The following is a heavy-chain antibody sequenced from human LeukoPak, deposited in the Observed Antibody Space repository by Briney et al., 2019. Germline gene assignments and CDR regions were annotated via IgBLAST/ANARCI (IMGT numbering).Heavy chain of an antibody. CDR3: ARDWGGELLSENYFDY. CDR2: IYHSGST. D-gene: IGHD3-10*01. V-gene: IGHV4-38-2*02. Sequence: SETLSLTCTVSGGSISSYYWSWIRQPPGKGLEWIGSIYHSGSTYYNPSLKSRVTISVDTSKNQFSLKLSSVTAADTAVYYCARDWGGELLSENYFDYWGQGTLVTVSS. CDR1: GGSISSYY. J-gene: IGHJ4*02.